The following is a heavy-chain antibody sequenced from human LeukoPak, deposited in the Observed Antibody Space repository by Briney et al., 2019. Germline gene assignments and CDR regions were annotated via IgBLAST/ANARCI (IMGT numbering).Heavy chain of an antibody. CDR3: AKIAAAGSHSGSSTDY. Sequence: GGSLRLSCAASGFTFSSYAMSWVRQAPGKGLEWVSAISGSGGSTYYADSVKGRFTISRDNSKNTLYLQMNSLGAEDTAVYYCAKIAAAGSHSGSSTDYWGQGTLVTVSS. CDR2: ISGSGGST. V-gene: IGHV3-23*01. CDR1: GFTFSSYA. D-gene: IGHD6-13*01. J-gene: IGHJ4*02.